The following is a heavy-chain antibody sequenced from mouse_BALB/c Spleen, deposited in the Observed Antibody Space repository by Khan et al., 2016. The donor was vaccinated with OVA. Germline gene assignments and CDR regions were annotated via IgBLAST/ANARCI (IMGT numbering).Heavy chain of an antibody. D-gene: IGHD2-4*01. CDR3: ARRGYDYGRGALFVY. J-gene: IGHJ3*01. CDR2: IWSAGST. CDR1: GFSLDKYS. V-gene: IGHV2-2*02. Sequence: VQLKQSGPGLVAPSQSLSITCTVSGFSLDKYSVHWIRQSPGKGLEWLGVIWSAGSTDYNAALISRLTITKDNSRSQVFFKVNSLQPNDTAIYYCARRGYDYGRGALFVYWGQGTLVTVSA.